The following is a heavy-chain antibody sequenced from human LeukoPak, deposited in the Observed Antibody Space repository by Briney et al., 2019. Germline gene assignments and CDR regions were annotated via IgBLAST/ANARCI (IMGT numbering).Heavy chain of an antibody. D-gene: IGHD1-1*01. J-gene: IGHJ4*02. V-gene: IGHV1-8*03. Sequence: GASVKVSCKASGYTFTSYDINWVGQATGQEGEGMGWMNPNSGSTGYAQKCQGRVTITTNTSISRAYMELSGERSEDTAVSYCARGRATGYPYYFEYWGQGTLVTVSS. CDR2: MNPNSGST. CDR3: ARGRATGYPYYFEY. CDR1: GYTFTSYD.